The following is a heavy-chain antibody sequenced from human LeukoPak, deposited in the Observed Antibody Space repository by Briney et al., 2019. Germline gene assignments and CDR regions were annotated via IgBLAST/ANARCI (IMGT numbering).Heavy chain of an antibody. J-gene: IGHJ4*02. CDR2: IYRGSST. Sequence: QPGGSLRLSCAASGFTVSSNYMSWVRQAPGKGLEWVSVIYRGSSTYYTDYAECGFTISRDNSKHTLYLQMNSLRAEDTAVYYCARGISSSRDYFDYWGQGTLVTVSS. CDR1: GFTVSSNY. D-gene: IGHD6-13*01. V-gene: IGHV3-53*01. CDR3: ARGISSSRDYFDY.